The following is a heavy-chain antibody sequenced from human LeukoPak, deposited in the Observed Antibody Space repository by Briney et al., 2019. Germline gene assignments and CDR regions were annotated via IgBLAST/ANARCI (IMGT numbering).Heavy chain of an antibody. CDR1: GGSISSYY. CDR3: ARTTVAGPFDY. D-gene: IGHD6-19*01. V-gene: IGHV4-4*07. CDR2: IYTSGST. Sequence: SETLSLTCTVSGGSISSYYWSWIRQPAGKGLEWIGRIYTSGSTNHNPSLKSRVTISVDTSKNQFSQKLSSVTAADTAVYYCARTTVAGPFDYWGQGTLVTVSS. J-gene: IGHJ4*02.